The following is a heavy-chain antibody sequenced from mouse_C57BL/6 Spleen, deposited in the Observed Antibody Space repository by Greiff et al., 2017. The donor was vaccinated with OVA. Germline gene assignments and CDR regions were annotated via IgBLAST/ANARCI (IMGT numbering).Heavy chain of an antibody. CDR3: ARDYYGSSYNYYAMDY. CDR2: IYPGDGDT. V-gene: IGHV1-82*01. J-gene: IGHJ4*01. Sequence: VQLQPSGPELVKPGASVKISCKASGYAFSSSWMNWVKQRPGKGLEWLGRIYPGDGDTNYNGKFKGKATLTADKSSSTAYMQLSSLTSEDSAVYFCARDYYGSSYNYYAMDYWGQGTSVTVSS. D-gene: IGHD1-1*01. CDR1: GYAFSSSW.